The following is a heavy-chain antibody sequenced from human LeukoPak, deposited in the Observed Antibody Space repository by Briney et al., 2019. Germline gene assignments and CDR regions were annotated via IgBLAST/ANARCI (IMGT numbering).Heavy chain of an antibody. J-gene: IGHJ4*02. D-gene: IGHD6-13*01. CDR3: ALSREAAGTVFDD. CDR2: INSDGRRT. V-gene: IGHV3-74*01. Sequence: GGSLRLSRAASGFTFSSYWMHWVRQAPGKGLVWVSRINSDGRRTTYADSVKGRFTISRDNAKNTLYLQMNSLRAEDTAVYYCALSREAAGTVFDDWGQGTLVTVSS. CDR1: GFTFSSYW.